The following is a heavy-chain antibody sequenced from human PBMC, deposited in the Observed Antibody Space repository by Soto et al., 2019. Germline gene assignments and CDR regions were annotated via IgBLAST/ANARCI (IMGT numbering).Heavy chain of an antibody. CDR1: GGSISSYY. D-gene: IGHD4-17*01. CDR2: IYYSGST. J-gene: IGHJ6*02. V-gene: IGHV4-59*01. CDR3: GWAPLPYGDSSSYYYYYGMDV. Sequence: PSETLSLTCTVSGGSISSYYWSWIRQPPGKGQERIGYIYYSGSTNYNPSLKSRVTISVDTSKNQFSLKLSSVTAADTAVFFFGWAPLPYGDSSSYYYYYGMDVWGQGTTVTVSS.